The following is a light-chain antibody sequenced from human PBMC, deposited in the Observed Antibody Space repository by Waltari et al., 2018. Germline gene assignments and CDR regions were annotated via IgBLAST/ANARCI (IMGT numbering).Light chain of an antibody. J-gene: IGLJ3*02. CDR3: NSYTGSSSWV. CDR2: DVF. CDR1: TSDVGFYNY. V-gene: IGLV2-14*03. Sequence: QSALTQPSSVSGSPGQSIPISCTGTTSDVGFYNYVSWYPPHPGKAPQRIIYDVFGRPSGVSNAFAGSKSGNTASLTISGLLAEDEADYYCNSYTGSSSWVFGGGTKLTVL.